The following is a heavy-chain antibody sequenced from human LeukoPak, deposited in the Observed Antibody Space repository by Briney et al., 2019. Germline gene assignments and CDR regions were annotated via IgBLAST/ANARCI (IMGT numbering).Heavy chain of an antibody. V-gene: IGHV5-51*01. D-gene: IGHD3-9*01. CDR2: IYPGDSDT. CDR1: GYSFTTYW. Sequence: GESLKISCQGSGYSFTTYWIGWVRQMPGKGLECMGIIYPGDSDTRYSPSFQGQVTISADKSINTAYLQWSSLKASDTAMYYCARLSDYDILTGYLDYWGQGTLVTVSS. CDR3: ARLSDYDILTGYLDY. J-gene: IGHJ4*02.